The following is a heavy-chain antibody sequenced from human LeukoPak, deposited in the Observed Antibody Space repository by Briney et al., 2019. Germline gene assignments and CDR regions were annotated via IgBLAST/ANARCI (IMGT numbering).Heavy chain of an antibody. CDR1: GLIFRSYW. CDR3: ARERDGRFFDY. Sequence: GGSLRLSCAVSGLIFRSYWMSWVRQAPGKGLEWVANINQDGSEKYFVDSVKGRFTISRDNAKNSLHLQMDTLRAEDTAVYYCARERDGRFFDYWGQGTLVTVSS. CDR2: INQDGSEK. J-gene: IGHJ4*02. V-gene: IGHV3-7*01. D-gene: IGHD5-24*01.